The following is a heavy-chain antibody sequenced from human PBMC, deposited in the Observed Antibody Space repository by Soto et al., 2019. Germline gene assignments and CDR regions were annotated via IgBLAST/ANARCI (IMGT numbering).Heavy chain of an antibody. Sequence: PGGSLRLSCAASGFTFSSYAMSWVRQAPGKGLERVSAISGSGGSTYYADSVKGRFTISRDNSKNTLYLQMNSLRAEDTAVYYCAKDKGDSGGYPYYFDYWGQGTLVTVSS. D-gene: IGHD3-22*01. CDR3: AKDKGDSGGYPYYFDY. CDR2: ISGSGGST. CDR1: GFTFSSYA. V-gene: IGHV3-23*01. J-gene: IGHJ4*02.